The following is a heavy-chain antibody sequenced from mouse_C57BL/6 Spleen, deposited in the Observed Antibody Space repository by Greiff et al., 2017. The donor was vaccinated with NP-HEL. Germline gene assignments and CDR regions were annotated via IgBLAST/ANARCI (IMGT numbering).Heavy chain of an antibody. V-gene: IGHV1-72*01. CDR1: GYTFTSYW. Sequence: QVQLKEPGAELVKPGASVKLSCKASGYTFTSYWMHWVKQRPGRGLEWIGRIDPNSGGTKYNEKFKSKATLTVDKPSSTAYMQLSSLTSEDSAVYYCARGDITTVVATRDAMDYWGQGTSVTVSS. CDR3: ARGDITTVVATRDAMDY. J-gene: IGHJ4*01. D-gene: IGHD1-1*01. CDR2: IDPNSGGT.